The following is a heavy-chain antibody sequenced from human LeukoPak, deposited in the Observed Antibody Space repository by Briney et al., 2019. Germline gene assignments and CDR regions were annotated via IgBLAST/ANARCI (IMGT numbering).Heavy chain of an antibody. D-gene: IGHD2-2*01. J-gene: IGHJ2*01. CDR1: GGSISSGSNY. CDR3: AGAPDWYFDL. Sequence: SQTLSLTCTVSGGSISSGSNYWSWIRQPAGKGLEWIGRIYTSGSTNYNPSLKSRVTISVDTSKNQFSLKLSSVTAADTAVYYCAGAPDWYFDLWGRGTLVTLSS. CDR2: IYTSGST. V-gene: IGHV4-61*02.